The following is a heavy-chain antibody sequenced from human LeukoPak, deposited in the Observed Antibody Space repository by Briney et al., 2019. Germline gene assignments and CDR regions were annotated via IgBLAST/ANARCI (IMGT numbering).Heavy chain of an antibody. Sequence: GGSLRLSCEASGFTFSSYAMSWVRQVPGNGLEWVSAMSGSGGSTYYADSVKGRFTISRDNSKNTLYLQMNSLRAEDTAVYYCAPHGATTDYWGQGTLVTVSS. D-gene: IGHD1-26*01. CDR2: MSGSGGST. CDR1: GFTFSSYA. V-gene: IGHV3-23*01. J-gene: IGHJ4*02. CDR3: APHGATTDY.